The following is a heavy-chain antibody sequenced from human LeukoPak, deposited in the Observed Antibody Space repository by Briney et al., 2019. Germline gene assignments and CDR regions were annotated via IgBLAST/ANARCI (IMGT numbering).Heavy chain of an antibody. V-gene: IGHV3-11*01. Sequence: GGSLRLSCAASGFTFSDYYMSWIRQAPGKGLEWVSYISSSGSTIYYADSVKGRFTISRDKAKNSVYLKMKSLRAEDTAVYYCARGGGAYYYDSSGPDYWGQGTLVTVSS. CDR1: GFTFSDYY. CDR2: ISSSGSTI. D-gene: IGHD3-22*01. J-gene: IGHJ4*02. CDR3: ARGGGAYYYDSSGPDY.